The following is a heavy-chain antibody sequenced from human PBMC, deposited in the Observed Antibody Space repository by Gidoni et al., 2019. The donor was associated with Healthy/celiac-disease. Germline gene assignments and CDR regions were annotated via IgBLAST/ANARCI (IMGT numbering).Heavy chain of an antibody. D-gene: IGHD1-26*01. Sequence: EVQLVESGGGLVQPGGSLRLSCAASGFTFRSYWMSWVRQAPGKGLEWVANIKQDGSEKYYVDSVKGRFTISRDNAKNSLYLQMNSLRAEDTAVYYCAREEKLLVGATGTDYWGQGTLVTVSS. J-gene: IGHJ4*02. CDR2: IKQDGSEK. V-gene: IGHV3-7*04. CDR3: AREEKLLVGATGTDY. CDR1: GFTFRSYW.